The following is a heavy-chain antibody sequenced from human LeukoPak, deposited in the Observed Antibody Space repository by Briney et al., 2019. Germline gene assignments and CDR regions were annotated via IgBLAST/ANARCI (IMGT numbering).Heavy chain of an antibody. V-gene: IGHV3-9*01. CDR3: AKDLELRKNYYYYGMDV. D-gene: IGHD1-7*01. J-gene: IGHJ6*02. Sequence: GRSLRLSCAASGFTFDDYAMHWVRQAPGKGLEWVSGISWNSGSIGYADSVKGRFTISRDNAKNSLYLQTNSLRAEDTALYYCAKDLELRKNYYYYGMDVWGQGTTVTVSS. CDR2: ISWNSGSI. CDR1: GFTFDDYA.